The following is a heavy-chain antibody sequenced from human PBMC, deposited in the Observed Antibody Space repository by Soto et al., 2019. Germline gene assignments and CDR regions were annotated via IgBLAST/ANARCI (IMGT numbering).Heavy chain of an antibody. Sequence: ASMKLSCKASGYTFSTFGISWVRQAPGQGLEWLGWISTENGDTNYVQNLQDRITMTTDTSTNTAYMELRSMRADDMAVYFWAREWRNYVLPDYWGKGALVTVSS. J-gene: IGHJ4*02. CDR3: AREWRNYVLPDY. CDR1: GYTFSTFG. D-gene: IGHD1-7*01. V-gene: IGHV1-18*03. CDR2: ISTENGDT.